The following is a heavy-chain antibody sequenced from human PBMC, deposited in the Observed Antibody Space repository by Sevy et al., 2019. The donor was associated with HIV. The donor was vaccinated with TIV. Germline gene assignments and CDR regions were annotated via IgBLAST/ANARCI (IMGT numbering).Heavy chain of an antibody. Sequence: SETLSLTCTVSGGAISSSSYCWGWIRQPPGKGLEWIGSMYYSGSTYYNPSLKSRVTMSVDASKKQFSLKLSSVTAADSAVYYWASQWDTTGYYYAWGQGTLVTVSS. J-gene: IGHJ5*02. D-gene: IGHD3-22*01. CDR3: ASQWDTTGYYYA. CDR1: GGAISSSSYC. V-gene: IGHV4-39*01. CDR2: MYYSGST.